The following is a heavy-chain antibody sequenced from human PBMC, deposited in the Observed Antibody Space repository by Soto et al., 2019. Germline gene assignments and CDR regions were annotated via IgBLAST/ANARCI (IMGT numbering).Heavy chain of an antibody. J-gene: IGHJ4*02. V-gene: IGHV4-4*02. CDR3: TTSHAGEIKN. CDR1: GGSISSSSW. D-gene: IGHD3-16*01. CDR2: IFESGAT. Sequence: QVQLQESGPGLVKPSGTLSLTCAVSGGSISSSSWWTWVCQSPGKGLEWIGEIFESGATNYNPSHTGRLTVSVDKSKNQYSLSLSPLTAADTAVYFCTTSHAGEIKNRGQGTLLTV.